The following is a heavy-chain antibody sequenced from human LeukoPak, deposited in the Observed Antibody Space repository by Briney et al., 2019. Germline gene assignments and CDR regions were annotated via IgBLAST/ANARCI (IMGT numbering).Heavy chain of an antibody. V-gene: IGHV1-18*01. CDR2: ISAYNGNT. Sequence: ASVKVSFKASGYTFTSYGISWVRQAPGQGLEWMGWISAYNGNTNYAQKLQGRVTMTTDTSTSTAYMELRSLRSDDTAVYYCAREPALYSYGYAGVDYWGQGTLVTVSS. J-gene: IGHJ4*02. CDR3: AREPALYSYGYAGVDY. D-gene: IGHD5-18*01. CDR1: GYTFTSYG.